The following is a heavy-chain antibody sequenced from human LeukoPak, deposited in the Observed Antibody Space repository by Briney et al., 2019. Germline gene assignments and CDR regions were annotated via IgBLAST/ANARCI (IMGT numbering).Heavy chain of an antibody. J-gene: IGHJ4*02. V-gene: IGHV3-20*04. Sequence: GGSQRLSCAASGFTFDDYGMSWVRQAPGKGLEWVSSIKWNGGSTGYADSVKGRFTISRDNAKNSLYLQMNSLRAEDTALYYCARDGGDCSGDSCYVDYWGQGTLVTVSS. CDR3: ARDGGDCSGDSCYVDY. D-gene: IGHD2-15*01. CDR1: GFTFDDYG. CDR2: IKWNGGST.